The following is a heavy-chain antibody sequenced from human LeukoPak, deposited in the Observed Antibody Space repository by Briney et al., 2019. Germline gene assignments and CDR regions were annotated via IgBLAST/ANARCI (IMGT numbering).Heavy chain of an antibody. J-gene: IGHJ5*02. CDR3: AKWAHGDSSSWTQPFDP. D-gene: IGHD6-13*01. Sequence: SETLSLTCTVSGGSISSGGYYWSWIRQHPGKGLEWIGYIYYSGSTYYNPSLKSRVTISVDTSKNQFSLKLSSVTAADTAVYYCAKWAHGDSSSWTQPFDPWGQGTLVTVSS. CDR1: GGSISSGGYY. CDR2: IYYSGST. V-gene: IGHV4-31*03.